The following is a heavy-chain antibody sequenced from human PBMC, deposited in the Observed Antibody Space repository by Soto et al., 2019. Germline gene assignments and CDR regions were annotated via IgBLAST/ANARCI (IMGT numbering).Heavy chain of an antibody. CDR2: INAANGAT. CDR3: ARVSFETSGFADY. J-gene: IGHJ4*02. D-gene: IGHD5-12*01. CDR1: GYTFTNFG. V-gene: IGHV1-18*04. Sequence: ASVKVSCKTSGYTFTNFGVTWVRQAPGQGLEWMGWINAANGATKYSEKFQGRVTITRDTSARTAYMDLSSLSSKDTAVYFCARVSFETSGFADYWGQRTLVTVSS.